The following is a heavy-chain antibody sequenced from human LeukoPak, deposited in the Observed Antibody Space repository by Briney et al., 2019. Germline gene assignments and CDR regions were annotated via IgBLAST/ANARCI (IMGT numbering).Heavy chain of an antibody. CDR2: IYSTGST. D-gene: IGHD6-13*01. CDR3: ARQIASAGTAGFDF. Sequence: SETLSLTCTVSGGSISSYYWSWIRQPAGKGLEWIGRIYSTGSTNYNPSLKSQVTMSVDTSKNQFSLRLRSVTAADTAVYYCARQIASAGTAGFDFWGQGALVTVSS. J-gene: IGHJ4*02. V-gene: IGHV4-4*07. CDR1: GGSISSYY.